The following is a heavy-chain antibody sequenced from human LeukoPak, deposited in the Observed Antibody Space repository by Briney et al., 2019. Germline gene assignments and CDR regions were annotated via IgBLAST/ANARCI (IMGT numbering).Heavy chain of an antibody. CDR2: IYYSGST. J-gene: IGHJ2*01. CDR3: ARSVVTLYWYFDL. CDR1: GGSISGYY. V-gene: IGHV4-59*01. Sequence: SETLSLTCTVSGGSISGYYYNWIRQPPGKGLEWIGYIYYSGSTNYNPSLESRVTISLDTSKNQFSLKLSSVTTADTAVYYCARSVVTLYWYFDLWGRGTLVTVSS. D-gene: IGHD4-23*01.